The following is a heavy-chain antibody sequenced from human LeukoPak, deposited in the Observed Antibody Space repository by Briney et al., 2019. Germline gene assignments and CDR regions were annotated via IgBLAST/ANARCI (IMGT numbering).Heavy chain of an antibody. D-gene: IGHD5-18*01. J-gene: IGHJ4*02. CDR2: ISGSGGST. Sequence: GGSLRLSCAASGFTFSSYAMSWVRQAPGKGLEWVSAISGSGGSTYYADSVKGRFTISRDNSKNTLYLQMNSLRAEDTAVYYCAKVSGYSYGYRGYYFDYWGQGTLVTVSS. V-gene: IGHV3-23*01. CDR1: GFTFSSYA. CDR3: AKVSGYSYGYRGYYFDY.